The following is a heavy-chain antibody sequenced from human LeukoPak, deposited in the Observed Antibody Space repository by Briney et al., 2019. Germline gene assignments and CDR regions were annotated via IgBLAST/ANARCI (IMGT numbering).Heavy chain of an antibody. CDR1: GGSISSYY. V-gene: IGHV4-59*08. D-gene: IGHD3-9*01. CDR2: IYYSGGT. Sequence: PSETLSLTCTVSGGSISSYYWSWIRQPPGKGLEWIGYIYYSGGTNYNPSLKSRVTISVDTSKNQFSLRLTSVTAADTAVYYCARLRDDILTGYHFDYWGQGTLVTVSS. CDR3: ARLRDDILTGYHFDY. J-gene: IGHJ4*02.